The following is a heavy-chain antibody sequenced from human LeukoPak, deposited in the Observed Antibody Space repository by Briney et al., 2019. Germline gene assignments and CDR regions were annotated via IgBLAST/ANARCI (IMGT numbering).Heavy chain of an antibody. V-gene: IGHV3-23*01. CDR3: AKTRPLDSSSWSHGDY. J-gene: IGHJ4*02. D-gene: IGHD6-13*01. Sequence: GGSLRLSCAASGFTFSSYAMSWVRQAPGKGLEWVSTISGSDSSTYYADSVKGRFSISRDNSKNTLYLQMNSLRAEDTAVYYCAKTRPLDSSSWSHGDYWGQGTLVTVSS. CDR2: ISGSDSST. CDR1: GFTFSSYA.